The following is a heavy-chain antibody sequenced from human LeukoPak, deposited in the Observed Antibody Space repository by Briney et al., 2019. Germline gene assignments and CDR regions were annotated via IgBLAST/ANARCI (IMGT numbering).Heavy chain of an antibody. CDR3: ASSRTTGTPTFDP. CDR1: GLTFSSYA. D-gene: IGHD1-1*01. CDR2: ISSNGGST. Sequence: GGSLRLSCAASGLTFSSYAMHWVRQAPGKGLEYVSAISSNGGSTYYANSVKGRFTISRDNSKNTLYLQMGSLRAEDMAVYYCASSRTTGTPTFDPWGQGTLVTVSS. J-gene: IGHJ5*02. V-gene: IGHV3-64*01.